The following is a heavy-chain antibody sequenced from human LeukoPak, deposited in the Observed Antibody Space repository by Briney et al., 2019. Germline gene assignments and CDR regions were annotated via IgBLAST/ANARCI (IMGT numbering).Heavy chain of an antibody. J-gene: IGHJ4*02. Sequence: GGSLRLSCAASGFTFSTSWMSWVRQVPGKGLEWVANIKKDGSESYYVDSVKGRFSISRDNSKNTLYLQMNSLRAEDTAVYYCATARPQKIWFGELLDDYWGQGAQVTVSS. V-gene: IGHV3-7*03. CDR3: ATARPQKIWFGELLDDY. D-gene: IGHD3-10*01. CDR2: IKKDGSES. CDR1: GFTFSTSW.